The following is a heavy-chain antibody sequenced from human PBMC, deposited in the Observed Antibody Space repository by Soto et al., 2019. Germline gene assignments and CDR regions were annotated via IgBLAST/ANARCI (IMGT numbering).Heavy chain of an antibody. D-gene: IGHD5-12*01. Sequence: QVQLVQSGAEVKKPGSSVKVSCKPSGCTFRSYALSWVRQAPGQGLEWMGGIIPIFKTPHYAQKFQGRVTLSADDSTGTGYMELSSLRSEDTAVYYCATKKDGYNVFDKWGQGTLVTVSS. J-gene: IGHJ4*02. CDR1: GCTFRSYA. CDR2: IIPIFKTP. CDR3: ATKKDGYNVFDK. V-gene: IGHV1-69*12.